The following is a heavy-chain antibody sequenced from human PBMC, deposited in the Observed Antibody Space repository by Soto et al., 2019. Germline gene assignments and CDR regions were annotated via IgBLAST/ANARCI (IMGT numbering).Heavy chain of an antibody. D-gene: IGHD4-17*01. CDR2: IIPIFGTA. CDR3: ARESDYGGNSFFDY. CDR1: GGTFSSYA. Sequence: QVQLVQSGAEVKKPGSSVKVSCKASGGTFSSYAISWVRQAPGQGLEWMGGIIPIFGTASYAQKFQGRVTITADESTSTDYMELSSLRSEDTAVYYCARESDYGGNSFFDYWGQGTLVTVSS. V-gene: IGHV1-69*01. J-gene: IGHJ4*02.